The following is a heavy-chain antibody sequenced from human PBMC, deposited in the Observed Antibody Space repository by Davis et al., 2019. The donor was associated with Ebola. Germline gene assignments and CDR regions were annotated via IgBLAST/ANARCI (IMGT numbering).Heavy chain of an antibody. D-gene: IGHD1-26*01. CDR3: ARQSGIYYVIDY. CDR1: GHTFTGYY. V-gene: IGHV1-2*02. J-gene: IGHJ4*02. Sequence: ASVKVSCKASGHTFTGYYMHWVRQAPGQGLEWMGWISPNGGGTNYAQKFRGRVTMTRDTSISTDYMELTGLRSDDTAVYYCARQSGIYYVIDYWGQGTLVTVSS. CDR2: ISPNGGGT.